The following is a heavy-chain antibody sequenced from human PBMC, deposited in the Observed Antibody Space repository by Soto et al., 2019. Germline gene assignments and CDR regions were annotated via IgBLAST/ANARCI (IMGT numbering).Heavy chain of an antibody. J-gene: IGHJ4*02. CDR1: GGTFSSYA. D-gene: IGHD3-22*01. CDR3: ARSTYYYDSSGYYWPNGFDY. CDR2: IIPIFGTA. V-gene: IGHV1-69*13. Sequence: SVKVSCKASGGTFSSYAISWVRQAPGQGLEWMGGIIPIFGTANYARKFQGRVTITADESTSTAYMELSSLRSEDTAVYYCARSTYYYDSSGYYWPNGFDYWGQGTLVTVSS.